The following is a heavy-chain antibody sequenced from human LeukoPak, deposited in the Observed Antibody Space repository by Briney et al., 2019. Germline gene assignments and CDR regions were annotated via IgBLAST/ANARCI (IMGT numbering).Heavy chain of an antibody. CDR2: ISAYNGNT. D-gene: IGHD3-22*01. J-gene: IGHJ3*02. CDR3: ARDRPITMIVVVIHDAFDI. CDR1: GYIFSDYY. V-gene: IGHV1-18*01. Sequence: ASVKVSCKASGYIFSDYYIHWVRQAPGQGLEWMGWISAYNGNTNYAQKLQGRVTMTTDTSTSTAYMELRSLRSDDTAVYYCARDRPITMIVVVIHDAFDIWGQGTMVTVSS.